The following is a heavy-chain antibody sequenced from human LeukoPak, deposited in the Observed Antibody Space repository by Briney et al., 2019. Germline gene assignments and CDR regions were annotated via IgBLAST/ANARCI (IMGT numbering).Heavy chain of an antibody. V-gene: IGHV3-30*03. D-gene: IGHD6-13*01. CDR2: ISYDGCNK. J-gene: IGHJ1*01. Sequence: PGRSQRLSCAASRFTFSSYGMHWVRQAPGKGLEWVAVISYDGCNKYYADSVKGRFTISRDNSKNTLYLQMNSLRAADTAVYYCATAIAAADTGNFQPWGQGTLVIVSS. CDR1: RFTFSSYG. CDR3: ATAIAAADTGNFQP.